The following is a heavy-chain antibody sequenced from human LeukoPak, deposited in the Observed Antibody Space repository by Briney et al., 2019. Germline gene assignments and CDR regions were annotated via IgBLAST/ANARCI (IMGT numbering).Heavy chain of an antibody. CDR1: GFTFSSYG. CDR2: IWYDGSNK. J-gene: IGHJ4*02. V-gene: IGHV3-33*01. Sequence: GGSLRLSCAASGFTFSSYGMHWVRQAPGKGLEWVAVIWYDGSNKYYADSVKGRSTISRDNSKNTLYLQMNSLRAEDTAVYYCARDRTVVTPGYYFDYWGQGTLVTVSS. D-gene: IGHD4-23*01. CDR3: ARDRTVVTPGYYFDY.